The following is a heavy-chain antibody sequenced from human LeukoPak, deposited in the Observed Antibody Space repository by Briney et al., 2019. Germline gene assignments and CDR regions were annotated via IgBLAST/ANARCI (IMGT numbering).Heavy chain of an antibody. CDR2: ISYDGSNK. J-gene: IGHJ4*02. CDR1: GFTFSSYA. CDR3: ASRLEIPVAGIRVDYFDY. D-gene: IGHD6-19*01. V-gene: IGHV3-30-3*01. Sequence: GRSLRLSCAASGFTFSSYAMHWVRQAPGKGLEWVAVISYDGSNKYYADSVKGRFTISRDNSKNTLYLQMNSLRAEDTAVYYCASRLEIPVAGIRVDYFDYWGQGTLVTVSS.